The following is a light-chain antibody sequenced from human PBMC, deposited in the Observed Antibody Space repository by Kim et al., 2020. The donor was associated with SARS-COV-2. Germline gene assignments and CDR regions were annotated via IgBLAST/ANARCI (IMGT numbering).Light chain of an antibody. Sequence: ASVEDRVTRTCQASQDIRHDLGWYKQHPGRAPKRLIYGASSLQSGVPSMFRGSGSWTEFSLTISSLQPEDVASYGCLQHNTYPTTFGQVTRLEIK. J-gene: IGKJ5*01. CDR1: QDIRHD. V-gene: IGKV1-17*01. CDR2: GAS. CDR3: LQHNTYPTT.